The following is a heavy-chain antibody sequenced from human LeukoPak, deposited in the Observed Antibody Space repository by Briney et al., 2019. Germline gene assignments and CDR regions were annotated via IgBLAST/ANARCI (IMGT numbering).Heavy chain of an antibody. CDR3: AKSITAAGTYAFDI. Sequence: GGSLRLSCAASGFTFSSYAMRWVRQAPGKGLEWVSSISGSGGSTNYVDSVKGRFTISRDNSKNTLYLQMNSLRVEDTAVYYCAKSITAAGTYAFDIWGQGTVVTVSS. CDR2: ISGSGGST. CDR1: GFTFSSYA. V-gene: IGHV3-23*01. D-gene: IGHD6-13*01. J-gene: IGHJ3*02.